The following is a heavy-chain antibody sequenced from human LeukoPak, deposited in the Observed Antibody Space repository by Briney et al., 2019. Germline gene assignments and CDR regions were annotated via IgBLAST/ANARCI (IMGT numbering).Heavy chain of an antibody. V-gene: IGHV3-73*01. J-gene: IGHJ4*02. CDR3: TRLGNSGDSSGNDY. CDR2: IRSKANSYAT. CDR1: GFTFSGSA. D-gene: IGHD3-22*01. Sequence: PGGSLRLSCAAAGFTFSGSAMHWVRQASGKGLEWVGRIRSKANSYATAYAASVKGRFTISRDDSKNTAYLQMNSLKTEDTAVYYCTRLGNSGDSSGNDYWGQGTLVTVSS.